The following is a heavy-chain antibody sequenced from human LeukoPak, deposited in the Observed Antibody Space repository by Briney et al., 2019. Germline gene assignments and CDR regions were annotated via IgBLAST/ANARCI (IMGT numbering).Heavy chain of an antibody. Sequence: GRSLRLSCAASGFTFSSHAMHWVRQAPGKGLEWVAVISYDGSNKYYADSVKGRFTISRDNSKNTLYLQMNSLRAEDTAVYYCARGGLGPINLGPQFDPWGQGTLVTVSS. CDR2: ISYDGSNK. D-gene: IGHD3/OR15-3a*01. CDR3: ARGGLGPINLGPQFDP. V-gene: IGHV3-30-3*01. J-gene: IGHJ5*02. CDR1: GFTFSSHA.